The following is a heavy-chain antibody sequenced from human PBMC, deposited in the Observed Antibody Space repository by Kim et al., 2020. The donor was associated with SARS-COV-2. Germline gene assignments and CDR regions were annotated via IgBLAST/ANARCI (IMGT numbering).Heavy chain of an antibody. CDR1: GGTFSSYA. J-gene: IGHJ6*02. CDR3: QGYCSGGSCYGPGYYYGMDV. Sequence: SVKVSCKASGGTFSSYAISWVRQAPGQGLEWMGGIIPIFGTANYAQKFQGRVTITADESTSTAYMELSSLRSEDTAVYYCQGYCSGGSCYGPGYYYGMDVWGQGTTVTVSS. CDR2: IIPIFGTA. D-gene: IGHD2-15*01. V-gene: IGHV1-69*13.